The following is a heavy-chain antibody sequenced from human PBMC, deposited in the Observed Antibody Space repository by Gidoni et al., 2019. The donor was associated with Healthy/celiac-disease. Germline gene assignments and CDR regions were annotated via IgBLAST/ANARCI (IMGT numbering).Heavy chain of an antibody. V-gene: IGHV1-2*02. J-gene: IGHJ4*02. D-gene: IGHD3-22*01. CDR3: ARDLGYYDSSGYYAAWVY. CDR2: INPNSGGT. CDR1: GYTFTGYY. Sequence: QVQLVQSGAEVKKPGASVKVSCKASGYTFTGYYMHWVRQAPGQGLEWMGWINPNSGGTNYAQKFQGRVTMTRDTSISTAYMELSRLRSDDTAVYYCARDLGYYDSSGYYAAWVYWGQGTLVTVSS.